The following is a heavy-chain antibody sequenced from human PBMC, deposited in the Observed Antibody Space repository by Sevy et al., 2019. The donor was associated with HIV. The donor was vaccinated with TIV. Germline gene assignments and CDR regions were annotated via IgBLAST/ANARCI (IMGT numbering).Heavy chain of an antibody. D-gene: IGHD3-16*02. CDR2: INHSGST. J-gene: IGHJ4*02. V-gene: IGHV4-34*01. CDR1: GGSFSAYY. Sequence: SETLSLTCAVYGGSFSAYYWNWIRQPPGKGLEWIGEINHSGSTNYNPSLKSRVTMSVDTSKKQFSLKLSSVTAADTADYYCARVLADDYIWGSHRPKYYFDFWGQGTLVTVSS. CDR3: ARVLADDYIWGSHRPKYYFDF.